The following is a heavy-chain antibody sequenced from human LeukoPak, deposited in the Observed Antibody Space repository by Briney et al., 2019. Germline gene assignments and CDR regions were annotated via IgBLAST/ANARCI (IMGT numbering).Heavy chain of an antibody. CDR2: ISYDGSNK. V-gene: IGHV3-30*03. Sequence: SLRPSCAASGFTFSNYGTHWVRQAPGKGLEWVAVISYDGSNKYYTDSVKGRFTISRDNSKSTLYLKMNTLRGEDTAVYYCARGSGYSYAFTGRERTKSRLDYWGQGTLVTVSS. CDR1: GFTFSNYG. D-gene: IGHD5-18*01. CDR3: ARGSGYSYAFTGRERTKSRLDY. J-gene: IGHJ4*02.